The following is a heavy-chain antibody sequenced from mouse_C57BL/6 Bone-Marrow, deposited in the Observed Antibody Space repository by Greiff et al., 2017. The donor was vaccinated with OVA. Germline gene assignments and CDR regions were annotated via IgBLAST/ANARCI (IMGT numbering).Heavy chain of an antibody. Sequence: EVQLQQSGTVLARPGASVKMSCKTSGYTFTSYWMHWVKQRPGQGLEWIGAIYPGNSDTSYNQKFKGKAKLTAVTSASTAYMELSSLTNEDSAVYYCARDRIYDGYYWFAYWGQGTLVTVSA. D-gene: IGHD2-3*01. V-gene: IGHV1-5*01. CDR1: GYTFTSYW. CDR2: IYPGNSDT. J-gene: IGHJ3*01. CDR3: ARDRIYDGYYWFAY.